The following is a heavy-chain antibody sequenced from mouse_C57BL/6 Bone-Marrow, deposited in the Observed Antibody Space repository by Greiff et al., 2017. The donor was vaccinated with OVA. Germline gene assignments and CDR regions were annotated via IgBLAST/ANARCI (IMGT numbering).Heavy chain of an antibody. D-gene: IGHD2-4*01. V-gene: IGHV5-4*03. Sequence: EVKVVESGGGLVKPGGSLKLSCAASGFTFSSYAMSWVRQTPVKRLEWVATISDGGSYTYYPDNVKGRFTISRDNAKNNLYLQMSHLKTEDTAMYYCAGDFYDYDGWDFDVWGTGTTVTVSS. CDR2: ISDGGSYT. J-gene: IGHJ1*03. CDR3: AGDFYDYDGWDFDV. CDR1: GFTFSSYA.